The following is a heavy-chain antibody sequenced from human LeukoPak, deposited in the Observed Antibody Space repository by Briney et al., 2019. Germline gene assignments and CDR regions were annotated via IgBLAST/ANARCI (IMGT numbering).Heavy chain of an antibody. D-gene: IGHD6-13*01. CDR2: IYYSGST. V-gene: IGHV4-59*01. Sequence: SETLSLTCTVSGGSISSYYWSWIRQPPGKGLEWIGYIYYSGSTNYNPSLKSRVTISLDTSKNQFSLKLSSVTAADTAVYYCARTDSSSWYKVIDYWGQGTLVTVSS. J-gene: IGHJ4*02. CDR1: GGSISSYY. CDR3: ARTDSSSWYKVIDY.